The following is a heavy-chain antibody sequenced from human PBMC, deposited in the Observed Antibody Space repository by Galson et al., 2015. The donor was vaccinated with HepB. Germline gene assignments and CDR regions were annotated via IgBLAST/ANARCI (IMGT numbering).Heavy chain of an antibody. Sequence: CAIYGDSVSSNGAAWNWIRQSPSRGLEWLGRTYYMSKWYNDYAVSVKSRITINSDTSKNQVSLQLNSVTPEDTAVYYCTREPRDAAAAYGVFDFWGQGTLVTVSS. CDR2: TYYMSKWYN. CDR1: GDSVSSNGAA. J-gene: IGHJ4*02. D-gene: IGHD6-13*01. V-gene: IGHV6-1*01. CDR3: TREPRDAAAAYGVFDF.